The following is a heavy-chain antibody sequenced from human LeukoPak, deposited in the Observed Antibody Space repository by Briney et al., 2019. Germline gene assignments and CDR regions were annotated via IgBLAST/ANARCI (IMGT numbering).Heavy chain of an antibody. CDR3: ARTYCSDGSCDDYFDY. CDR1: CGSIRSSSFD. J-gene: IGHJ4*02. V-gene: IGHV4-39*01. D-gene: IGHD2-15*01. CDR2: MYYSGST. Sequence: PSETLSLTCTVSCGSIRSSSFDWGWIRQPPGKGLGWIGSMYYSGSTYYDPSLKSRVTITVDTSKNQFSLKLSSVTAADTAVYYCARTYCSDGSCDDYFDYWGQGTLVTVSS.